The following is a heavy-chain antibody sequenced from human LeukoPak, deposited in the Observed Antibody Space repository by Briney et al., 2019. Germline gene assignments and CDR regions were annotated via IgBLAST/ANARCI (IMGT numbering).Heavy chain of an antibody. J-gene: IGHJ4*02. Sequence: SETLSLTCAVYGGSFSGYYWSWIRQPPGKGLEWIGEINHSGSTNYNPSLKSRVTISVDTSKNQFSLKLSSVTAADTAVYYCARGLYGSGSSAFDYWGQGTLVTVSS. CDR1: GGSFSGYY. D-gene: IGHD3-10*01. CDR2: INHSGST. CDR3: ARGLYGSGSSAFDY. V-gene: IGHV4-34*01.